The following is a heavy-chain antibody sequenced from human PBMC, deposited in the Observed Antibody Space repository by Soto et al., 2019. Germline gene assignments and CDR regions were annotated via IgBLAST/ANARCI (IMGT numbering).Heavy chain of an antibody. J-gene: IGHJ5*02. CDR2: ISPDGSNK. CDR1: GFSFSSFG. V-gene: IGHV3-30*18. D-gene: IGHD3-3*01. Sequence: QEKLVESGGGVVQPGRSRRLSCTASGFSFSSFGMHWVRQAPGKGLEWVAFISPDGSNKDYVDSVKGRFTISRDNSKNTLYLPMNSLRVEDTAVYYCTNPRSTLKWPPFDPWGDGTLVTVSP. CDR3: TNPRSTLKWPPFDP.